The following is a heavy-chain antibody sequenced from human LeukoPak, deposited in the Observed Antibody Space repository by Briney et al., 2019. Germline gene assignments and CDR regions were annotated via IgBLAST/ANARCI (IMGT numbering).Heavy chain of an antibody. J-gene: IGHJ4*02. CDR2: IYHSGST. CDR1: GYSISSGYY. D-gene: IGHD3-10*01. Sequence: SETLSLTCAVSGYSISSGYYWGWLRPPPGKGLEWTGTIYHSGSTYYNPSLKSRVTISVDTSKNQFSLKLSSVTAADTAVYYCARVGLSMVRGVIIDYWGQGTLVTVSS. V-gene: IGHV4-38-2*01. CDR3: ARVGLSMVRGVIIDY.